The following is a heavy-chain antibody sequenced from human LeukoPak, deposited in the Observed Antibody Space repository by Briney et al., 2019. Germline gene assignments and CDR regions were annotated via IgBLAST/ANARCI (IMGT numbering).Heavy chain of an antibody. CDR1: GFTFSSYT. Sequence: GGSLRLSCAASGFTFSSYTMNWVRQPPGKGLEWVSNIGTSSTTIYYADSVKGRFTISRDNSKNTLYLQMNSLRAEDTAVYYCARSAMGYDAFDIWGQGIMVTVSS. CDR3: ARSAMGYDAFDI. V-gene: IGHV3-48*01. D-gene: IGHD5-12*01. CDR2: IGTSSTTI. J-gene: IGHJ3*02.